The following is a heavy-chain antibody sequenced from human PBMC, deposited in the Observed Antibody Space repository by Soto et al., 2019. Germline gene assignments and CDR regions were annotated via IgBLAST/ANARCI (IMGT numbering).Heavy chain of an antibody. D-gene: IGHD1-26*01. J-gene: IGHJ6*02. CDR3: ARDFTVGATYSGPYYYAMDV. V-gene: IGHV3-33*05. CDR1: GFTFSSYG. Sequence: QVQLVDSGGGVVQPGRSLRLSCAASGFTFSSYGMHWVRRAPGKGLEWVALISYDGSKESYADSVRGQFTISRDNSKNTLYLQMNFLRVEDTAVYYCARDFTVGATYSGPYYYAMDVWGQGTTVIVSS. CDR2: ISYDGSKE.